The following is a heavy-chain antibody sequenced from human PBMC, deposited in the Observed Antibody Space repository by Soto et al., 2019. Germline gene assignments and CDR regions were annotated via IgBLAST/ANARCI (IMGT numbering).Heavy chain of an antibody. CDR3: ASGNSSGWYVPGAFDY. Sequence: ASVKVSCKASGYTFTSYDINWVRQATGQGLEWMGWMNPNSGNTGYAQKFQGRVTMTRNTSISTAYMELSSLRSEDTAVYYCASGNSSGWYVPGAFDYWGQGTLVTVSS. CDR2: MNPNSGNT. J-gene: IGHJ4*02. CDR1: GYTFTSYD. V-gene: IGHV1-8*01. D-gene: IGHD6-19*01.